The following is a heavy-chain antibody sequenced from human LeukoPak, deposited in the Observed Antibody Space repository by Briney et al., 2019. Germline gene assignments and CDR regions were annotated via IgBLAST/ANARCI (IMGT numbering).Heavy chain of an antibody. J-gene: IGHJ4*02. Sequence: PGGSLRLSCAASGFTFSSYAMSWVRQAPGKGLEWVSAISGSGGSTYYADSVKGRFTISRDNSKNTLYLQMNSLRAEDTAVYYCASTPYGDYYFDYWGQGTLVTVSS. V-gene: IGHV3-23*01. CDR3: ASTPYGDYYFDY. CDR1: GFTFSSYA. CDR2: ISGSGGST. D-gene: IGHD4-17*01.